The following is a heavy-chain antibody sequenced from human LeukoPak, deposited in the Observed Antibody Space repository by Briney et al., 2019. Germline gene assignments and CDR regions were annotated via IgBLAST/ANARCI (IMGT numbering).Heavy chain of an antibody. CDR2: TSSSGSII. J-gene: IGHJ4*02. Sequence: AGGSLRLSCAASGFTFSSYEMNWVRQAPGKGLEWVSYTSSSGSIIYYADSVKGRFTISRDNAKNSLYLQMNSLRAEDTAVYYCAREGSDGSGSYFGFDYWGQGTLVTVSS. CDR1: GFTFSSYE. CDR3: AREGSDGSGSYFGFDY. D-gene: IGHD3-10*01. V-gene: IGHV3-48*03.